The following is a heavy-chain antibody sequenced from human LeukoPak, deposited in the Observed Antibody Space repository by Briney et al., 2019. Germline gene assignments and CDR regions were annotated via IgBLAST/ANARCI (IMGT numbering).Heavy chain of an antibody. CDR1: GFTFSSCA. V-gene: IGHV3-30*18. CDR2: ISYDGSNK. Sequence: GGSLRLSCAASGFTFSSCAMSWVRQAPGKGLEWVAVISYDGSNKYYADSVKGRFTISRDNSKNTLYLQMNSLRAEDTAVYYCAKDSNYDILTGYPHYFDYWGQGTLVTVSS. J-gene: IGHJ4*02. D-gene: IGHD3-9*01. CDR3: AKDSNYDILTGYPHYFDY.